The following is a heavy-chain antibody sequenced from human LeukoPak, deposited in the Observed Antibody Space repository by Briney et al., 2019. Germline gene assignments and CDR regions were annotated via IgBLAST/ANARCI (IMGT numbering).Heavy chain of an antibody. CDR1: GFTFSSYG. CDR3: AELGITMIGGV. CDR2: ISGSGGST. Sequence: PGGTLRLSCAASGFTFSSYGMSWVRQAPGKGLEWVSAISGSGGSTYYADSVKGRFTISRDNAKNSLYLQMNSLRAEDTAVYYCAELGITMIGGVWGKGTTVTISS. D-gene: IGHD3-10*02. J-gene: IGHJ6*04. V-gene: IGHV3-23*01.